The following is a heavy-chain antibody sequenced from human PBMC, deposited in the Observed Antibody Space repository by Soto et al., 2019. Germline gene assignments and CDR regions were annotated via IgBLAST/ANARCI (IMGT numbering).Heavy chain of an antibody. D-gene: IGHD3-10*01. CDR1: GGSISSGGYY. Sequence: SETLSLTCTVSGGSISSGGYYWSWIRQHPGKGLEWIGYIYYSGSTYHNPSLKSRVTISVDTSKNQFSLKLSSVTAADTAVYYCARGLDYGSGSFDYWGQGTLVTVSS. V-gene: IGHV4-31*03. CDR3: ARGLDYGSGSFDY. J-gene: IGHJ4*02. CDR2: IYYSGST.